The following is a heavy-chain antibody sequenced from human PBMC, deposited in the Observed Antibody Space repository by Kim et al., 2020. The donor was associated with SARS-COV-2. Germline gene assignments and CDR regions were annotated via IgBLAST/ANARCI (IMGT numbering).Heavy chain of an antibody. CDR1: GDSVSSNSAA. J-gene: IGHJ4*02. V-gene: IGHV6-1*01. CDR2: TYYRSKWSN. CDR3: ARERDHGGNSADFDY. Sequence: SQTLSLTCAISGDSVSSNSAAWNWIRQSPSRGLEWLGRTYYRSKWSNDYAVSVRSRITINPDTSKNQFSLQLNSVTTEDTSVYYCARERDHGGNSADFDYWGQGTLVTVSS. D-gene: IGHD2-21*02.